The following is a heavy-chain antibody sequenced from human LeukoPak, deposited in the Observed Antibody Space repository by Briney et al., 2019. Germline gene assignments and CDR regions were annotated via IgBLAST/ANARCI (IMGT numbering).Heavy chain of an antibody. V-gene: IGHV1-46*01. J-gene: IGHJ4*02. CDR3: ARAGGLSNFDY. CDR1: GYTFTNYH. D-gene: IGHD2-8*02. CDR2: INPSGGRT. Sequence: ASVKVSCKASGYTFTNYHMLWVRLSSGQGLQWMALINPSGGRTTYAQQFQGRLTVTRDTSTSTLYMELSSLRSDDTAVYYCARAGGLSNFDYWGQGTLVAVSS.